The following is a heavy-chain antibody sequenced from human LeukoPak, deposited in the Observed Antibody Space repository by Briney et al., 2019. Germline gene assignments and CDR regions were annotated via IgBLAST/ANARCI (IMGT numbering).Heavy chain of an antibody. D-gene: IGHD6-19*01. CDR2: INHSGST. CDR1: GGSFSGYY. CDR3: ARGYGYSSGWYYYGMDV. J-gene: IGHJ6*02. Sequence: PSETPSLTCAVYGGSFSGYYWSWIRQPPGKGLEWIGEINHSGSTNYNPSLKSRVTISVDTSKNQFSLKLSSVTAADTAVYYCARGYGYSSGWYYYGMDVWGQGTTVTVSS. V-gene: IGHV4-34*01.